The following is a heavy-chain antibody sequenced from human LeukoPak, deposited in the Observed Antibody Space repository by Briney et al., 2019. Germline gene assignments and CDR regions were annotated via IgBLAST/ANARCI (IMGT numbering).Heavy chain of an antibody. CDR1: GDSVSINNAA. D-gene: IGHD3-16*01. J-gene: IGHJ4*02. V-gene: IGHV6-1*01. CDR3: ARVSLGGPLFDY. Sequence: SQTLSLTCAISGDSVSINNAAWNWIRQSPSRGLEWLGRTYYKSKWYNDYAVSVKSRISINPDTSKNQFSLQLNSVTPEDTAVYYCARVSLGGPLFDYWGQGTLVTVSS. CDR2: TYYKSKWYN.